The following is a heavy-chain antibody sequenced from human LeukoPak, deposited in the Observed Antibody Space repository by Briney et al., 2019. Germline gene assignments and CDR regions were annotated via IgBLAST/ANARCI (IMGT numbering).Heavy chain of an antibody. Sequence: GGSLRLSCAASGLTFSDYYMSWIRQAPGKGLEWVSYISSSGSSIFYADSVKGRFTISRDNAKNSLYLQMNSPRAEDTAVYYCARRPYSSSWYYFDYWGQGTLVTVSS. CDR3: ARRPYSSSWYYFDY. CDR1: GLTFSDYY. J-gene: IGHJ4*02. D-gene: IGHD6-13*01. CDR2: ISSSGSSI. V-gene: IGHV3-11*04.